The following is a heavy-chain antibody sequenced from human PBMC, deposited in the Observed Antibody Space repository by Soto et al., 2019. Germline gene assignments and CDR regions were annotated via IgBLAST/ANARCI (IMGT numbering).Heavy chain of an antibody. Sequence: ASVKVSCKASGYTFPSYGISWVRHAPRQGLEWMGWISAYDGNTNYAQKLQGRVTMTTDTSTSTAYMELRSLRSDDTAVYYCARLAVTGYFTYFDYWGQGTLVTVSS. CDR3: ARLAVTGYFTYFDY. D-gene: IGHD3-9*01. CDR1: GYTFPSYG. J-gene: IGHJ4*02. CDR2: ISAYDGNT. V-gene: IGHV1-18*01.